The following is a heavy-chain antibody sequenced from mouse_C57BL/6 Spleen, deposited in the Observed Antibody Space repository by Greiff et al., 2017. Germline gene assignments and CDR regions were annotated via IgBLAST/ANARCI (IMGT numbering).Heavy chain of an antibody. V-gene: IGHV1-81*01. D-gene: IGHD1-1*01. Sequence: QVQLQQSGAELARPGASVKLSCKASGYTFTSYGISWVKQRTGQGLEWIGEIYPRSGNTYYNEKFKGKATLTADKSSSTAYMELRSLTSEDSAVYYCARQTPFYGSTQGAWFAYWGQGTLVTVSA. CDR3: ARQTPFYGSTQGAWFAY. CDR1: GYTFTSYG. J-gene: IGHJ3*01. CDR2: IYPRSGNT.